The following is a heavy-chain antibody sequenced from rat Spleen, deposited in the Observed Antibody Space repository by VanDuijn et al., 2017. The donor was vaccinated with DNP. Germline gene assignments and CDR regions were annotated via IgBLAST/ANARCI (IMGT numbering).Heavy chain of an antibody. CDR2: ISPSGGST. CDR1: GFTFSDYY. J-gene: IGHJ1*01. CDR3: ARGTTVGYFDF. Sequence: EVQLVESGGGLVQPGRSLNLSCEGSGFTFSDYYMAWVRQAPTKGLEWVASISPSGGSTYYRDSVKGRFTVSRDNAKSSLYLQMDSLRSEDTATYYCARGTTVGYFDFWGPGTMVTVSS. D-gene: IGHD1-8*01. V-gene: IGHV5-25*01.